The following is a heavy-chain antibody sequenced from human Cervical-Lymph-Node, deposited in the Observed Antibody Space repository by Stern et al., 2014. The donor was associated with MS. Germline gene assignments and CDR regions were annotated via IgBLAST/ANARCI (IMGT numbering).Heavy chain of an antibody. J-gene: IGHJ5*02. D-gene: IGHD1-26*01. V-gene: IGHV4-61*02. CDR2: IHDSGST. Sequence: QVQLVESGPGLVKPSQTLSLTCTVSGGSISSSGYYWSWIRQPADKGLEWIGRIHDSGSTYYNPSLKSRVTIPMDTANNQFSLKLTAGTAADTAVYYCATTRWDLFTWNWFDPWGQGTLVTVSS. CDR1: GGSISSSGYY. CDR3: ATTRWDLFTWNWFDP.